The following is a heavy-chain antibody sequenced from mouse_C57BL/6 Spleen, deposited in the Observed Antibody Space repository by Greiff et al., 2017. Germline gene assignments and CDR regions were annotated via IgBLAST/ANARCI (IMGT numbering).Heavy chain of an antibody. Sequence: QVQLQQPGAELVKPGASVKLSCKASGYTFTSYWMHWVKQRPGRGLEWIGMIHPNSGSTNYNEKFKSKATLTVDKSSSTAYMQLSSLTSEDSAVYYCARDYDGPSYYAMDYWGQGTSVTVSA. CDR2: IHPNSGST. CDR1: GYTFTSYW. D-gene: IGHD2-4*01. V-gene: IGHV1-64*01. CDR3: ARDYDGPSYYAMDY. J-gene: IGHJ4*01.